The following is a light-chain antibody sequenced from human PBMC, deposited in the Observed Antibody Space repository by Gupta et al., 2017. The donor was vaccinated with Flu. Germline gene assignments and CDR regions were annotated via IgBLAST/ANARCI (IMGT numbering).Light chain of an antibody. V-gene: IGLV2-14*01. Sequence: QSAPTQPASVSGSPGQSITIPCTGTSSDVGGYVFVSWYQQHPSKAPKLKIYGVNNRPSGVSNRFSGSKSGNAASLTIAGLQAEDEADYYCSSFTTSSTVVFGGGTKLTVL. CDR2: GVN. CDR1: SSDVGGYVF. CDR3: SSFTTSSTVV. J-gene: IGLJ2*01.